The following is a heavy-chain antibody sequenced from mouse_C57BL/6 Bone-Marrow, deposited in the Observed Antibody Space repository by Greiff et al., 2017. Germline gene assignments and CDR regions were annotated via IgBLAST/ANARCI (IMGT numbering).Heavy chain of an antibody. V-gene: IGHV5-17*01. CDR3: ARSYPAWFAY. Sequence: EVKLVESGGGLVKPGGSLKLSCAASGFTFSDYGMHWVRQAPEQGLEWVAYISSGSSTIYYADTVKGRFTISRDNAKNTLFLQRTSLRSEDTAMYYCARSYPAWFAYWGQGTLVTVSA. CDR2: ISSGSSTI. J-gene: IGHJ3*01. CDR1: GFTFSDYG.